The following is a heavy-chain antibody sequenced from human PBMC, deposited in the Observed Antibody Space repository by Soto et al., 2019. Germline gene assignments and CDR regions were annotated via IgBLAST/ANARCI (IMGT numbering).Heavy chain of an antibody. CDR3: VRQGIDYLHGLVDV. CDR2: VYYTGGT. Sequence: QVQVQQSGPRLVKPSETLSLTCTVSSGPTRSHNWGWIRQSPGRGLEWIGYVYYTGGTSYNPSLNSRATVSADTSTNHISLTLSSVTAADTDIYYCVRQGIDYLHGLVDVWGQGTAVSVSS. CDR1: SGPTRSHN. V-gene: IGHV4-59*08. D-gene: IGHD1-26*01. J-gene: IGHJ6*02.